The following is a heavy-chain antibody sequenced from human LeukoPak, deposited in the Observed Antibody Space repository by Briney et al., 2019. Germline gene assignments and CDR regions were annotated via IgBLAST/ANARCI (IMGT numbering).Heavy chain of an antibody. J-gene: IGHJ5*02. CDR1: GFTFSSYS. CDR3: AREVYCTNGVCYSS. V-gene: IGHV3-21*01. D-gene: IGHD2-8*01. Sequence: PGGSLRLSCAASGFTFSSYSINWVRQAPGKGLEWVSSISSSSSYIYYADSVEGRFTISRDNAKNSLYLQMNSLRAEDTAVYYCAREVYCTNGVCYSSWGQGTLVTVSS. CDR2: ISSSSSYI.